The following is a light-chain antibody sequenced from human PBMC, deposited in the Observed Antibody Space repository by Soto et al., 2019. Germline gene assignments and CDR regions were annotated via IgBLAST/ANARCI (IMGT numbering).Light chain of an antibody. V-gene: IGLV3-27*01. J-gene: IGLJ2*01. CDR1: ILAKKY. Sequence: SYELTQPSSVSVSPGQTARITCSGNILAKKYARWFQQKPGQAPVMMIYKDDERPSGIPERFSGSSSGTTVTLTINGAQVEDEADYYCYSVADNNQGVFGGGTKLTVL. CDR3: YSVADNNQGV. CDR2: KDD.